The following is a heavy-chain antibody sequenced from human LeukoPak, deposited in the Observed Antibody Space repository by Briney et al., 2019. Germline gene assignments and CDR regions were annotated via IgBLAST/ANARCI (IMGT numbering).Heavy chain of an antibody. CDR1: GFTCSTYV. D-gene: IGHD5-12*01. CDR3: ASIGYSGYDYLDYFDY. Sequence: GGSLRLSCAASGFTCSTYVMSWVRQAPGKGLEWLSLILHNGDSTYYADSVKGRFTISRDNSKNTLYLQMNSLRAEDTAVYYCASIGYSGYDYLDYFDYWGQGTLVTVSS. V-gene: IGHV3-23*01. CDR2: ILHNGDST. J-gene: IGHJ4*02.